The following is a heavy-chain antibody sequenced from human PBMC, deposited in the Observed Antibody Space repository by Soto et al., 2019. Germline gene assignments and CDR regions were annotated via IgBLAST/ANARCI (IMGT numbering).Heavy chain of an antibody. D-gene: IGHD3-3*01. J-gene: IGHJ4*02. Sequence: ALVKVSCKASGYTFTSYGISWGRQAPGQGLEWMGWISAYNGNTNYAQKLQGRVTMTTDTSTSTAYMELRSLRSDDTAVYYCARDLSDFWSGYSSPMDYWGQGTLVTVSS. CDR1: GYTFTSYG. CDR2: ISAYNGNT. CDR3: ARDLSDFWSGYSSPMDY. V-gene: IGHV1-18*01.